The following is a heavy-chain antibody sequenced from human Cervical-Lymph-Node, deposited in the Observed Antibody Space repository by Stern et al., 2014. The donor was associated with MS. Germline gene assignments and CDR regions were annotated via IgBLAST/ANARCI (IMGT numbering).Heavy chain of an antibody. CDR3: ARDGDSSMLGLDV. CDR2: IIPMFGTA. D-gene: IGHD4-17*01. V-gene: IGHV1-69*01. J-gene: IGHJ6*02. Sequence: VQLVESGAEVKKPGSSVKVSCKASGGTLSNYGISWVRQAPGQGLEWMGGIIPMFGTANYAQKFQGRVTLPADDSTNTAYMDLSSLTSEDTAVYYCARDGDSSMLGLDVWGQGTTVTVSS. CDR1: GGTLSNYG.